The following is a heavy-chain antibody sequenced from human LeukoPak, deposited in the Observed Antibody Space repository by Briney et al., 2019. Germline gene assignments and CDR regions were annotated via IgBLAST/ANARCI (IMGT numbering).Heavy chain of an antibody. CDR3: AKYGQGGWYPLFDY. V-gene: IGHV3-30*18. CDR1: GFTLSSYG. D-gene: IGHD6-19*01. Sequence: QSGGSLRLSCAASGFTLSSYGMHWVRQAPGKGLEWVAIISYDGSNKYYADSVKGRFTISRDNSKNTLYLQMNSLRAEDTAVYYCAKYGQGGWYPLFDYWGQGTLVTVSS. J-gene: IGHJ4*02. CDR2: ISYDGSNK.